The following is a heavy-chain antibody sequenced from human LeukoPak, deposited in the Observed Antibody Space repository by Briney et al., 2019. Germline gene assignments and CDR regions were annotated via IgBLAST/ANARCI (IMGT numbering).Heavy chain of an antibody. CDR2: ISYSGTI. CDR1: GFTFSDYY. V-gene: IGHV3-11*04. Sequence: GGSLRLSCAASGFTFSDYYMSWIRQAPGKGLEWVSYISYSGTIYYADSVKGRFTVSRDTSKNTLYLQMNSLRAEDTAVYYCARDDDTSGHYSYFQHWGQGTRVTVSS. D-gene: IGHD3-22*01. J-gene: IGHJ1*01. CDR3: ARDDDTSGHYSYFQH.